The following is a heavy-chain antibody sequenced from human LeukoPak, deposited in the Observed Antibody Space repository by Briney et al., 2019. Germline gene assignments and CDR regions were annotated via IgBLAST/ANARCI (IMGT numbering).Heavy chain of an antibody. J-gene: IGHJ3*01. D-gene: IGHD3-10*01. CDR3: ARDVTGFPGNNFDV. CDR1: GFTFSNYG. V-gene: IGHV3-48*01. Sequence: GGSLRLSCAASGFTFSNYGMNWVRQAPGKGLEWVSYISSRSVSIHYADSAKGRFTISRDNAKNSLYLQMNSLRAEDTALYFCARDVTGFPGNNFDVWGQGTMVTVSS. CDR2: ISSRSVSI.